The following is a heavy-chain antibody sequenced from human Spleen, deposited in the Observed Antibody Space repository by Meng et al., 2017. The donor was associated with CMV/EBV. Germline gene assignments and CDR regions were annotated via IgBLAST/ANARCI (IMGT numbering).Heavy chain of an antibody. J-gene: IGHJ4*02. CDR2: IYPLDSDI. V-gene: IGHV5-51*01. Sequence: KVSCKGSGYSFTNYWIGWVRQMPGKGLEWMGIIYPLDSDIRYSPSFQGQVTISADRSISTAYLQWSSLKASDTAMYYCARHRGSGWYVFDYWGQGTLVTVSS. D-gene: IGHD6-19*01. CDR3: ARHRGSGWYVFDY. CDR1: GYSFTNYW.